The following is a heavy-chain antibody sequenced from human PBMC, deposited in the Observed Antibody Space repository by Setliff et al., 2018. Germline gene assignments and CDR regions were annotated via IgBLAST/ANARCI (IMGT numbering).Heavy chain of an antibody. CDR2: VSASGST. D-gene: IGHD3-3*01. J-gene: IGHJ5*02. CDR1: GASISDYY. V-gene: IGHV4-4*07. CDR3: ARERTIFGILVISGWFDP. Sequence: LSLTCTVSGASISDYYWTWIRQPAGKELEWIGRVSASGSTTYNPSLKSRATMSVDTSRNQISLNLTSATAADTAMYYCARERTIFGILVISGWFDPWGQGTVVTVS.